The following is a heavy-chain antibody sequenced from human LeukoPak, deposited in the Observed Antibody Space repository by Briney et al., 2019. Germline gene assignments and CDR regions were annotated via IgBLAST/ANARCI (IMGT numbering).Heavy chain of an antibody. V-gene: IGHV3-48*01. CDR1: GFTFSSYD. CDR2: FGNSGTT. CDR3: AGYGDYPY. J-gene: IGHJ4*02. Sequence: PGGSLRLSCAASGFTFSSYDMHWVRQAPGGGLEWLSYFGNSGTTYYADSVKGRFTISRDNAKNSLYLQMNSLRVEDTAVYYCAGYGDYPYWGRGTLVSVSS. D-gene: IGHD4-17*01.